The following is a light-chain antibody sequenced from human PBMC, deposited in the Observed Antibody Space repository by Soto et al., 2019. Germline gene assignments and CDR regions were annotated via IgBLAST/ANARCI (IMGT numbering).Light chain of an antibody. V-gene: IGKV3D-15*01. CDR2: GAS. CDR3: QQYNNWLGT. J-gene: IGKJ1*01. Sequence: EIVFTHSPGTLCLTPVERATLSCRASQSVSNNYLAWYQQKPGQAPRLLIYGASSRATGIPARFSGSGSGAEFTLTISSLQSEDFAVYYCQQYNNWLGTFGQGTKVDIK. CDR1: QSVSNN.